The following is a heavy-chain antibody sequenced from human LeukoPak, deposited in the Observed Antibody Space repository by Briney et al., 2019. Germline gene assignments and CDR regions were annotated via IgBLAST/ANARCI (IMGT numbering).Heavy chain of an antibody. D-gene: IGHD3-22*01. CDR1: GFTFSSYA. CDR2: ISGSGGST. CDR3: AKDQMAQWLLPFLDY. J-gene: IGHJ4*02. Sequence: PGGSLRLSCAASGFTFSSYAMSWVRRAPGKGLEWVSAISGSGGSTYYADSVKGRFTISRDNSKNTLYLQMNSLRAEDTAVYYCAKDQMAQWLLPFLDYWGQGALVTVSS. V-gene: IGHV3-23*01.